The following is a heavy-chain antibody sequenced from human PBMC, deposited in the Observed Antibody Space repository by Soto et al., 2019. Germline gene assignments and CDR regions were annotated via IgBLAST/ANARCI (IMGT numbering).Heavy chain of an antibody. D-gene: IGHD6-13*01. CDR3: ARGSSSHDYNYGMDV. CDR2: IIPIFGTA. CDR1: GGTFSSYA. Sequence: GASVKVSCKASGGTFSSYAISWVRQAPGQGLEWMGGIIPIFGTANYAQKFQGRVTITADESTSTAYMELSSLRSEDTAVYYCARGSSSHDYNYGMDVWGQGTTVTVS. V-gene: IGHV1-69*13. J-gene: IGHJ6*02.